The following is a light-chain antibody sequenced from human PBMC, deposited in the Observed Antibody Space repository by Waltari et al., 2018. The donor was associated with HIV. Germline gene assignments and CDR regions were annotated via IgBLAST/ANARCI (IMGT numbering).Light chain of an antibody. Sequence: QSVLTQPPSVSAAPGQKVTISCSGSTSNIGKNYVSWYQQIPETAPKPIIYGNKMRAAGVPDRSAGSKAGTSATRAITGLQTGDEADYFCGTWDSSVSAGVFGGGTKVTVL. J-gene: IGLJ3*02. CDR1: TSNIGKNY. CDR3: GTWDSSVSAGV. V-gene: IGLV1-51*01. CDR2: GNK.